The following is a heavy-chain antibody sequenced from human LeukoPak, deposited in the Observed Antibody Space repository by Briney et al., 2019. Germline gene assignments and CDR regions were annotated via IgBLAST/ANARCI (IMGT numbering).Heavy chain of an antibody. J-gene: IGHJ4*02. CDR3: ARDPIYYDSSGYYRHFDY. V-gene: IGHV1-46*01. CDR1: GYSFTSYY. D-gene: IGHD3-22*01. Sequence: ASVKLSCKASGYSFTSYYMHWVRQAPGQGLEWMGIINPSGGSTSYAQKFQGRVTMTRDMSTSTVYMELSSLRSEDTAVYYCARDPIYYDSSGYYRHFDYWGQGTLVTVSS. CDR2: INPSGGST.